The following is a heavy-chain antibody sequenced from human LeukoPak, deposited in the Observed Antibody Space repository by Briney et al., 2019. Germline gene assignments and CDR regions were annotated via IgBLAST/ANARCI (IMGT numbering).Heavy chain of an antibody. CDR1: GFSFSSYA. CDR2: ISGDGTRT. V-gene: IGHV3-23*01. Sequence: GGSLRLSCAASGFSFSSYAVTWARQAPVKGLEWVSAISGDGTRTYYADSVKGRFTISRDNSKNTLYLEMSSLRVEDTAIYYCAKWPEGAMDYFDYWGQGTLVTVSS. J-gene: IGHJ4*02. CDR3: AKWPEGAMDYFDY. D-gene: IGHD3-16*01.